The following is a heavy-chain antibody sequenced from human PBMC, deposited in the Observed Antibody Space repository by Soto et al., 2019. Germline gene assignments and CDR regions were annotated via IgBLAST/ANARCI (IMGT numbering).Heavy chain of an antibody. Sequence: PSETLSLTCTVSGGSISSYYWSWIRQPPGKGLEWIGYIYYSGSTNYNPSLKSRVTISVDTSKNQFSLKLSSVTAADTAVYYCARSAGPGSYYYYYYYGMDVWGQGTTVTLS. CDR1: GGSISSYY. J-gene: IGHJ6*02. D-gene: IGHD3-10*01. CDR3: ARSAGPGSYYYYYYYGMDV. CDR2: IYYSGST. V-gene: IGHV4-59*01.